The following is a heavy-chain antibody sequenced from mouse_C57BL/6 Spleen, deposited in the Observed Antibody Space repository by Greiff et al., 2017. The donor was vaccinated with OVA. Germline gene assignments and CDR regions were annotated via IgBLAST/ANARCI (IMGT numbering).Heavy chain of an antibody. Sequence: VQLQQPGAELVMPGASVKLSCKASGYTFTSYWMHWVKQRPGQGLEWIGEIDPSDSSTNSNQKFKGKSTLTVDKSSSTAYMQLSSLTSEDSAVYYCARGGSSSVDYWGKGTSVTVSS. CDR2: IDPSDSST. V-gene: IGHV1-69*01. CDR3: ARGGSSSVDY. D-gene: IGHD1-1*01. CDR1: GYTFTSYW. J-gene: IGHJ4*01.